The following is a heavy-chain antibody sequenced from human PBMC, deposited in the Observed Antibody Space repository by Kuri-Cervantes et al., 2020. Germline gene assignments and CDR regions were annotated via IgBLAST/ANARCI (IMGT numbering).Heavy chain of an antibody. J-gene: IGHJ6*02. CDR1: GFTFSSYD. V-gene: IGHV3-13*01. D-gene: IGHD3-10*01. Sequence: GGSLRLSCAASGFTFSSYDMHWVRQATGKGLEWVSAIGTAGDTYYPGSVKGRFTISRENAKNSLYLQMSSLRAGDTAVYYCARQGGLWFGESGMDVWGQGTSVTFSS. CDR3: ARQGGLWFGESGMDV. CDR2: IGTAGDT.